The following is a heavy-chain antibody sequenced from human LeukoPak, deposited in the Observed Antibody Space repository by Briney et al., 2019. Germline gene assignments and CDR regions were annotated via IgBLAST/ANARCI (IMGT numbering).Heavy chain of an antibody. CDR3: ARGVYDYVWGSYRYYFDY. Sequence: ASETLSLTCTVSGGSISSYYWSWIRQPPGKGLEWIGYIYYSGSTNYNPSLKSRVTISVDTSKNQFSLKLSSVTAADTAVYYCARGVYDYVWGSYRYYFDYWGQGTLVTVSS. D-gene: IGHD3-16*02. V-gene: IGHV4-59*12. J-gene: IGHJ4*02. CDR1: GGSISSYY. CDR2: IYYSGST.